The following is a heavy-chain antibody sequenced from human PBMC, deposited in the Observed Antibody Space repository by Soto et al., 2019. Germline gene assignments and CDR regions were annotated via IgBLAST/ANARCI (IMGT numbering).Heavy chain of an antibody. CDR3: TRVNLGKLDY. CDR2: IQSKTDGGAT. Sequence: EVQLVESGGGLVEPGGSLRLSCAASGFTLSNAWMSWVRQAPGKGLEWVGRIQSKTDGGATVYAAPVRGRFTITRDDSKNTLDLQMSSLKTDDTAMYYCTRVNLGKLDYWGQGTLATVSS. J-gene: IGHJ4*02. V-gene: IGHV3-15*01. CDR1: GFTLSNAW. D-gene: IGHD3-16*01.